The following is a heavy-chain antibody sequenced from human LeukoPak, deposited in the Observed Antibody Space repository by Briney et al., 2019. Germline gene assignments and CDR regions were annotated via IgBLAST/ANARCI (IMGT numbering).Heavy chain of an antibody. Sequence: SETLSLTCAVSGYSISSGYYWGWIRQPPGKGLEWIGSIYHSGSTYYNPSLKSRVTMSVDTSKNQFSLKLSSVTAADTAVYYCARPVGALDAFDIWGQGTMVTVSS. CDR1: GYSISSGYY. CDR2: IYHSGST. CDR3: ARPVGALDAFDI. V-gene: IGHV4-38-2*01. D-gene: IGHD1-26*01. J-gene: IGHJ3*02.